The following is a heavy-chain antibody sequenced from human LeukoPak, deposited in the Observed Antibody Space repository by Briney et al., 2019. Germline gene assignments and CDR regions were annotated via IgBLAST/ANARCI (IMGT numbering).Heavy chain of an antibody. CDR3: ARGFKAPRKIGYCSSTSCSLSP. CDR2: INHSGST. Sequence: SETLSLTCAVYGGSFSGYYWSWIRQPPGKGLEWIGEINHSGSTNYNPSLKSRVTISVDTSKNQFSLKLSSVTAADTAVYYCARGFKAPRKIGYCSSTSCSLSPWGQGTLVTVSS. V-gene: IGHV4-34*01. J-gene: IGHJ5*02. D-gene: IGHD2-2*01. CDR1: GGSFSGYY.